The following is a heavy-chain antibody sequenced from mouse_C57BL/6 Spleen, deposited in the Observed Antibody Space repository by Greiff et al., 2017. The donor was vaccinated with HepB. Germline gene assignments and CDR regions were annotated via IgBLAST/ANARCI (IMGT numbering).Heavy chain of an antibody. D-gene: IGHD3-2*02. Sequence: VQLQQPGTELVKPGASVKLSCKASGYTFTSYWMHWVKQRPGQGLEWIGNINPSNGGTTYNEKFKSKATLTVDKSSTTAYMPLSSLTSEDSEVYYCARSEGSSGSGDIDYWGQGTSVTVSS. CDR2: INPSNGGT. CDR1: GYTFTSYW. CDR3: ARSEGSSGSGDIDY. V-gene: IGHV1-53*01. J-gene: IGHJ4*01.